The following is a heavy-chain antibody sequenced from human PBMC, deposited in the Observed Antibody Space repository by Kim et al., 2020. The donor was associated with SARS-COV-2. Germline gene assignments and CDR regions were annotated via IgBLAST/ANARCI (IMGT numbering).Heavy chain of an antibody. CDR2: ISYDGSNK. Sequence: GGSLRLSCAASGFTFSSYAMHWVRQAPGKGLEWVAVISYDGSNKYYADSVKGRFTISRDNSKNTLYLQMNSLRAEDTAVYYCARTVERYHYDFCIGCDY. V-gene: IGHV3-30-3*01. D-gene: IGHD3-3*01. CDR3: ARTVERYHYDFCIGCDY. CDR1: GFTFSSYA. J-gene: IGHJ4*01.